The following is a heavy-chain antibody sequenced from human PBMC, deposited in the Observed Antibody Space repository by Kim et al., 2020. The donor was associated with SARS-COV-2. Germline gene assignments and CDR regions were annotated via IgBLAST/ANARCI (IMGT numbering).Heavy chain of an antibody. J-gene: IGHJ6*02. CDR3: ARGAVRGYPLYYYGMDV. D-gene: IGHD3-10*01. CDR1: GGTFSSYA. Sequence: SVKVSCKASGGTFSSYAISWVRQAPGQGLEWMGGIIPIFGTANYAQKFQGRVTITADESTSTAYMELSSLRSEDTAVYYCARGAVRGYPLYYYGMDVWGQGTTVTVSS. CDR2: IIPIFGTA. V-gene: IGHV1-69*13.